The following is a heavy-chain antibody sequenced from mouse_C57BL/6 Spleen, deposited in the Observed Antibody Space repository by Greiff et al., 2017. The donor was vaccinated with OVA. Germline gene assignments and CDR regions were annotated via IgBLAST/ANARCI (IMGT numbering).Heavy chain of an antibody. CDR1: GYTFTDYE. CDR2: IDPETGGT. CDR3: TPITTVVARVYFDY. D-gene: IGHD1-1*01. Sequence: VQLQQSGAELVRPGASVTLSCKASGYTFTDYEMHWVKQTPVHGLEWIGAIDPETGGTAYNQKFKGKAILTADQSSSTAYMELRSLTSEDSAVYYCTPITTVVARVYFDYWGQGTTLTVSS. V-gene: IGHV1-15*01. J-gene: IGHJ2*01.